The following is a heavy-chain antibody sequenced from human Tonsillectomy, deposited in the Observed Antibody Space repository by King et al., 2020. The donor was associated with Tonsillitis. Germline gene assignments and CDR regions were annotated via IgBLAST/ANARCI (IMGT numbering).Heavy chain of an antibody. J-gene: IGHJ6*02. Sequence: VQLQQWGAGLLKPSTTLSLTCVVDGGSLNGYYWSWIRQSPGKGLEWIGDISHSGATKYNPSLKNRVTISLDMSKNQFSLRLTSVTAADPAKYYCARGLRFSGWGPAGPLLLFYYYASDVWGQGTTVIV. V-gene: IGHV4-34*01. CDR3: ARGLRFSGWGPAGPLLLFYYYASDV. D-gene: IGHD3-10*01. CDR1: GGSLNGYY. CDR2: ISHSGAT.